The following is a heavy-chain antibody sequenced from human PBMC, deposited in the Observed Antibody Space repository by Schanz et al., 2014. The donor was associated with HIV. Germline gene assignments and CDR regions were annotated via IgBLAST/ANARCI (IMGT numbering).Heavy chain of an antibody. J-gene: IGHJ4*02. D-gene: IGHD1-20*01. Sequence: EVQLVESGGDLVKPGGSLTLSCAVSGFTLSDAWMSWVRQAPGKGLEWVSSITSIDGSTYYADSVKGRFTISRDNSKNTLYLQMNSLRAEDTAVYYCAKSLPIETATITYFDYWGQGTLVTVSS. CDR2: ITSIDGST. CDR3: AKSLPIETATITYFDY. V-gene: IGHV3-23*04. CDR1: GFTLSDAW.